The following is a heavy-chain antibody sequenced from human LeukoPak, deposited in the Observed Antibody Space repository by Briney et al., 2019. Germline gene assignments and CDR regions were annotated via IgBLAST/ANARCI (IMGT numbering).Heavy chain of an antibody. Sequence: SQTLSLTCALSGDSFSSNSAAWNWIRQSRSRGLEWLVRTYYRSKWYNDYAVSVKSRITINPHTSKNQFSLQLNSVTPEDTAVYYCARDRGATSYYYYYGMDVWGQGTTVTVSS. V-gene: IGHV6-1*01. CDR2: TYYRSKWYN. J-gene: IGHJ6*02. CDR1: GDSFSSNSAA. CDR3: ARDRGATSYYYYYGMDV. D-gene: IGHD1-26*01.